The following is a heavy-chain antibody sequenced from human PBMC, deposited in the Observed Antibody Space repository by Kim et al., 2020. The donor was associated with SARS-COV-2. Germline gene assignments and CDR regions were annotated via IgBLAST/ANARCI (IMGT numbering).Heavy chain of an antibody. J-gene: IGHJ6*02. CDR2: IYSGGST. V-gene: IGHV3-66*02. CDR3: ARDGRDYDILTGYLNYGMDV. D-gene: IGHD3-9*01. CDR1: GFTVSSNY. Sequence: GGSLRLSCAASGFTVSSNYMSWVRQAPGKGLEWVSVIYSGGSTYYADSVKGRFTISRDNSKNTLYLQMNSLRAEDTAVYYCARDGRDYDILTGYLNYGMDVWGQGTTVTVSS.